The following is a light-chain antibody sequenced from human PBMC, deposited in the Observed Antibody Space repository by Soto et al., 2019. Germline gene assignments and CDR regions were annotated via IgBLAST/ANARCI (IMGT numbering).Light chain of an antibody. V-gene: IGKV3-15*01. Sequence: EIVMTQSPATLSVSPGERATLSCRASQSVNSNLAWYQLKPGQAPRLLIYGASTRATGIPARFSGSGSGTEFTLTISSLQSEDFAVYYCHQYNNWPQTFGQGTKVEIK. CDR3: HQYNNWPQT. CDR1: QSVNSN. CDR2: GAS. J-gene: IGKJ1*01.